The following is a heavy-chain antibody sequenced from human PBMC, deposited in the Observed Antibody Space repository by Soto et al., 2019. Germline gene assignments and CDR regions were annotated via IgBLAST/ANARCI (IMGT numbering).Heavy chain of an antibody. CDR1: GGSISSSSYY. CDR3: ALHAVHNTALADY. J-gene: IGHJ4*02. Sequence: PSETLSLTCTVSGGSISSSSYYWGWIRQPPGKGLEWIGSIYYSGSTYYNPSLKSRVTISVDTSKNQFSLKLSSVTAADTAVFYCALHAVHNTALADYLGQRTLLTISS. V-gene: IGHV4-39*01. D-gene: IGHD1-1*01. CDR2: IYYSGST.